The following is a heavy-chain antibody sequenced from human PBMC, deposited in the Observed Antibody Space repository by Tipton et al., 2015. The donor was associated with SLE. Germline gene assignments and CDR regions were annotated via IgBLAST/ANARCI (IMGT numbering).Heavy chain of an antibody. CDR3: ARGQLVNAFGI. D-gene: IGHD6-13*01. CDR1: GGSISSYY. V-gene: IGHV4-59*01. CDR2: FYYSGST. J-gene: IGHJ3*02. Sequence: LRLSRTVSGGSISSYYWSWNRQPPGKGLEWIGYFYYSGSTNYNPSLKSRVTISVDTSKNQFSLKLSSVTAAETAVYYCARGQLVNAFGIWGQRTMVTVSS.